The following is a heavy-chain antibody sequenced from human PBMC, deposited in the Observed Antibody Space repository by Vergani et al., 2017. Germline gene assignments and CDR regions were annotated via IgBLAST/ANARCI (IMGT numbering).Heavy chain of an antibody. J-gene: IGHJ4*02. CDR2: IYYSGST. D-gene: IGHD5-12*01. V-gene: IGHV4-59*01. CDR3: ARDGGNSGYEYFDY. CDR1: GGYISSYY. Sequence: QVQLQESGPGLVKPSETLSLTCTISGGYISSYYWSWIRQPPGKGLEWIGYIYYSGSTNYNPSLKSRVTISVDTSKNPFSLKLSSVTAADTAVYYCARDGGNSGYEYFDYWGQGTLVTVSS.